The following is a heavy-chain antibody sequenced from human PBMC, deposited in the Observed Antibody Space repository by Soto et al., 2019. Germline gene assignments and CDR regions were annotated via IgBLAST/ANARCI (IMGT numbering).Heavy chain of an antibody. CDR2: IYWDDDK. CDR1: GFSLSTSGVG. J-gene: IGHJ3*02. D-gene: IGHD5-18*01. V-gene: IGHV2-5*02. Sequence: QITLKESGPTLVKPTQTLTLTCTFSGFSLSTSGVGVGWIRQPPGKALEWLALIYWDDDKRYSPSLKSRLTIPKDTSKNQVVLTMTNMDPVDTATYSCAQWFRDGYSGGYAFDIWGQGTMVTVSS. CDR3: AQWFRDGYSGGYAFDI.